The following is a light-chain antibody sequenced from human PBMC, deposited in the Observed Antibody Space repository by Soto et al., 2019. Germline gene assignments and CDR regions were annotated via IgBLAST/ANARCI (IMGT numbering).Light chain of an antibody. J-gene: IGLJ1*01. Sequence: QSALTQPASVSGSPGQSITISCTGNSSDVGYHNYVSWYRQHPGKAPRLMIYEVNNRPSGVSNRFSGSKSGNTASLTISGLQAEDEADYYCSSYTSSNTLLYVFGTGTKLTVL. CDR1: SSDVGYHNY. V-gene: IGLV2-14*01. CDR2: EVN. CDR3: SSYTSSNTLLYV.